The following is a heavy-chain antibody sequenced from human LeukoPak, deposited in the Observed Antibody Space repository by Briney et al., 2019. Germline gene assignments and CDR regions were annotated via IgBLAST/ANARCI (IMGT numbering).Heavy chain of an antibody. J-gene: IGHJ6*02. Sequence: SETLSLTCTVSGGSISSYYWSWIRQPPGKGLEWIGYIYYSGSTNYNPSLKSRVTISVDTSKNQFSLKLSSVTAADTAVYYCARHAHIAVAGIYYYGMDVWGQGTTVTVSS. CDR3: ARHAHIAVAGIYYYGMDV. V-gene: IGHV4-59*08. CDR1: GGSISSYY. D-gene: IGHD6-19*01. CDR2: IYYSGST.